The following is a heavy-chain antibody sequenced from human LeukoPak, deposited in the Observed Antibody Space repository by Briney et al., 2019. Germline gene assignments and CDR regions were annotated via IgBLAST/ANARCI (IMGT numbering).Heavy chain of an antibody. J-gene: IGHJ4*02. D-gene: IGHD3-10*01. Sequence: GGSLRLSCAASGFTFSTFSMTWVRQAPGKGLEWVSSISGSGSDIYYVDSVKGRFTISRDNAKNSLYLQMNSLRAEDTAVYYCARDPTVYGQPGFWGQGTLVTVSS. CDR3: ARDPTVYGQPGF. CDR2: ISGSGSDI. CDR1: GFTFSTFS. V-gene: IGHV3-21*01.